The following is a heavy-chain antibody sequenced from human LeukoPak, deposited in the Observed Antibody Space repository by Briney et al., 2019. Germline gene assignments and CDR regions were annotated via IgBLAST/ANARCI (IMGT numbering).Heavy chain of an antibody. CDR2: IKSNTDGGTT. J-gene: IGHJ4*02. V-gene: IGHV3-15*01. Sequence: KSGESLRLSCAASGFTFSSYWMSWVRQAPGKGLEWVGHIKSNTDGGTTEYPAPVKGRFIISRDDSKHTLYLQINSLKADDTAVYYCTKYDTSVNFDYWGQGTLATVSS. CDR1: GFTFSSYW. D-gene: IGHD3-22*01. CDR3: TKYDTSVNFDY.